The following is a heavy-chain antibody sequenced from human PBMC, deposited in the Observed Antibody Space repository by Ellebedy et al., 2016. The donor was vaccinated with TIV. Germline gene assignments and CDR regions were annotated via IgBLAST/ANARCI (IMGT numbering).Heavy chain of an antibody. CDR3: ARRSPASPYFDF. J-gene: IGHJ4*02. CDR2: IHYSGST. V-gene: IGHV4-39*01. CDR1: GDSITSTDSY. Sequence: MPGGSLRLSCTVSGDSITSTDSYWTWIRQTPGEGLAWIGSIHYSGSTYFSPSLKSRVTISVDTSRNQFSLNLSSVTAADTALYYCARRSPASPYFDFWGRGTLVTVSS.